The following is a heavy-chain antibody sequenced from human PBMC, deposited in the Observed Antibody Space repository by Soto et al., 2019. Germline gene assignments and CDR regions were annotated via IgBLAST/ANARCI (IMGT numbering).Heavy chain of an antibody. J-gene: IGHJ6*02. D-gene: IGHD3-9*01. CDR3: ARIRPDYDILTGYYKGFDYYYGMDV. Sequence: SETLSLTCTVSGGSISSGGYYWSWIRQHPGKGLEWIGYIYYSGSTYYNPSLKSRVTISVDTSKNQFSLKLSSVTAADTAVYYCARIRPDYDILTGYYKGFDYYYGMDVWGQGTTVTVS. CDR2: IYYSGST. V-gene: IGHV4-31*03. CDR1: GGSISSGGYY.